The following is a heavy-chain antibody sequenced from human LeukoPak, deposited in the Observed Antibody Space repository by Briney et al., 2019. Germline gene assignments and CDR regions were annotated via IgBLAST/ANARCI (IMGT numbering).Heavy chain of an antibody. CDR1: GDSISNSVYY. Sequence: SETLSLTCTVSGDSISNSVYYWSWIRQHPGKGLEWIGYIHHSGSAHYSPTLKSRLTISVDTAKNQFSLQMSSVTVADTAVYYCARVRDSFDYWGQGTLVTVSS. CDR2: IHHSGSA. J-gene: IGHJ4*02. V-gene: IGHV4-31*02. CDR3: ARVRDSFDY.